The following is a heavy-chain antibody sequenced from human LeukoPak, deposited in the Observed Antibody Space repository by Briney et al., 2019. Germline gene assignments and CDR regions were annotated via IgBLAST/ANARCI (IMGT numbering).Heavy chain of an antibody. J-gene: IGHJ5*02. D-gene: IGHD2-2*01. CDR2: ISTSGSTI. CDR1: AFTFSDYH. V-gene: IGHV3-11*01. Sequence: GGSLRLSCAASAFTFSDYHMSWLRQAPGKGLEWVAYISTSGSTIYFADSVKGRFTISRDNARNSLYLQMTSLRGEDTAVYYCATGRSVTYCSGTNCYDPWFDPWGQGTLVSVSS. CDR3: ATGRSVTYCSGTNCYDPWFDP.